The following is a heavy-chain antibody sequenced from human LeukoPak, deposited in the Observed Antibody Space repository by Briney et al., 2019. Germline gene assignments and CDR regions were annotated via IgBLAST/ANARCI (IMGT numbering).Heavy chain of an antibody. CDR3: ARTNHQRRTIFGVVTQEGCFGY. CDR2: MNPNSGNT. V-gene: IGHV1-8*01. Sequence: GASVKVSCKASGYTFTSYDINWVRQATGQGLEWMGWMNPNSGNTGYAQKFQGRVTMTRNTSISTAYMELSSLRSEDTAVYYCARTNHQRRTIFGVVTQEGCFGYWGQGTLVTVSS. J-gene: IGHJ4*02. CDR1: GYTFTSYD. D-gene: IGHD3-3*01.